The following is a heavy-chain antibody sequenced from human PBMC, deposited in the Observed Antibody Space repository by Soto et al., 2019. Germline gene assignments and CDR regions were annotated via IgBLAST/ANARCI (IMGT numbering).Heavy chain of an antibody. CDR3: ARVKGDFWSGYYYYFDY. J-gene: IGHJ4*02. CDR2: IYYSGST. D-gene: IGHD3-3*01. Sequence: SETLSLTCTVSGGSVSSGSYYWSWIRQPPGKGLEWIGYIYYSGSTNYNPSLKSRVTISVDTSKNQFSLKLSSVTAADTAVYYCARVKGDFWSGYYYYFDYWGQGTLVTVSS. CDR1: GGSVSSGSYY. V-gene: IGHV4-61*01.